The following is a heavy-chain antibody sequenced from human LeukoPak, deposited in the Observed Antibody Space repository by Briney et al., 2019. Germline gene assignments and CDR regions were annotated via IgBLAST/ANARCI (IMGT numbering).Heavy chain of an antibody. CDR3: ARDGSYGAPVHDAFDI. J-gene: IGHJ3*02. D-gene: IGHD4-17*01. Sequence: ASVKVSCKASGYTFTSYYMHWVRQAPGQGLEWIGIINPSGGSTSYAQKFQGRVTMTRDTSTSTVYMELSSLRSEDTAVYYCARDGSYGAPVHDAFDIWGQGTMVTVSS. CDR1: GYTFTSYY. V-gene: IGHV1-46*01. CDR2: INPSGGST.